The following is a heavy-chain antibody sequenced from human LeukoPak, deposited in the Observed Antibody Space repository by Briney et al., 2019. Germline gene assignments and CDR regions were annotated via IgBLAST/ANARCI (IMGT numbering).Heavy chain of an antibody. CDR1: GFTFSSYA. D-gene: IGHD3-22*01. J-gene: IGHJ6*03. Sequence: GGSLRLSCAASGFTFSSYAMSWVRQAPGKGLEWVSAISGSGGSTYYADSVKGRFTISRDNSKNTLYLQMNSLRAEDTAVYYCARARRGVVITYYYYYYMDVWGKGTTVTVSS. CDR3: ARARRGVVITYYYYYYMDV. V-gene: IGHV3-23*01. CDR2: ISGSGGST.